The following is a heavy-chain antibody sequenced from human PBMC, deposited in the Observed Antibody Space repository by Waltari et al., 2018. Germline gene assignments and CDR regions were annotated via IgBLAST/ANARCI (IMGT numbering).Heavy chain of an antibody. CDR1: AFSVSSND. V-gene: IGHV3-53*01. D-gene: IGHD1-26*01. CDR3: ARDKGVEPTTRFDY. Sequence: EVQLVESGGGLIQPGGSLRLSCAASAFSVSSNDMTWVRQAPGKGLEWLSIGTSDDKPYYADSVKCRFTISRDNSKNTLYLEMSSLTAEDTAVYYCARDKGVEPTTRFDYWGQGTLVTVSS. CDR2: GTSDDKP. J-gene: IGHJ4*02.